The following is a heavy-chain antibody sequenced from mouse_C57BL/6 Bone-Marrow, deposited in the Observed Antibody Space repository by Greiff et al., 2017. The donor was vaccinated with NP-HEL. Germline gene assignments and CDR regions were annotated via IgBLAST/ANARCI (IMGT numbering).Heavy chain of an antibody. CDR3: ARELGTVDY. CDR2: ISDGGSYT. J-gene: IGHJ2*01. V-gene: IGHV5-4*01. Sequence: EVKLVESGGGLVKPGGSLKLSCAASGFTFSSYAMSWVRQTPEKRLEWVATISDGGSYTYYPDNVKGRFTISRDNAKNNLYLQMRHLKSEDTAMYYCARELGTVDYWGQGTTLTVSS. CDR1: GFTFSSYA. D-gene: IGHD4-1*01.